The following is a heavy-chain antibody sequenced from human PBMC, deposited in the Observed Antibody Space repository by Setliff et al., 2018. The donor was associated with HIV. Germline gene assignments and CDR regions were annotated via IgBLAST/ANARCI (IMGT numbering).Heavy chain of an antibody. J-gene: IGHJ3*02. CDR3: ARRYSSSGYAYDI. CDR2: IYTSGST. CDR1: GASISSGNYY. V-gene: IGHV4-61*02. Sequence: PSETLSLTCTVSGASISSGNYYWSWIRQPAGKGLEWIGRIYTSGSTNYNPSLKSRVTISLDTSKNQFSLKLTSVTAADTAVYTCARRYSSSGYAYDIWGQGTMVTVSS. D-gene: IGHD6-13*01.